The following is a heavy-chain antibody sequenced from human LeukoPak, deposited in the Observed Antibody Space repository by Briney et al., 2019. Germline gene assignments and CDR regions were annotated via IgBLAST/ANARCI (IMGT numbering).Heavy chain of an antibody. V-gene: IGHV3-7*01. CDR3: ARGEGDITIFNYYFDY. CDR1: GFTFSSYW. CDR2: IKQDGSEK. Sequence: PGGSLRLSCAASGFTFSSYWMSWVRQAPGKGLEWVANIKQDGSEKYYVDSVKGRFTISRDNAKNSLYLQMNSLRAEDTAVYYCARGEGDITIFNYYFDYWGQGTLVTVSS. D-gene: IGHD3-9*01. J-gene: IGHJ4*02.